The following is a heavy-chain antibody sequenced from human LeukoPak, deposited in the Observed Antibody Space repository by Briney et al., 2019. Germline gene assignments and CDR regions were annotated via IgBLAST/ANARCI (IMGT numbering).Heavy chain of an antibody. CDR1: GGTFSSYA. Sequence: SVKVSCKASGGTFSSYAISWVRQAPGQGLEWMGGIIPIFGTANYAQKFQGRVTVTADESTSTAYMELSSLRSEDTAVYYCARDSMVRGVMGYWGQGTLVTVSS. J-gene: IGHJ4*02. CDR2: IIPIFGTA. V-gene: IGHV1-69*13. CDR3: ARDSMVRGVMGY. D-gene: IGHD3-10*01.